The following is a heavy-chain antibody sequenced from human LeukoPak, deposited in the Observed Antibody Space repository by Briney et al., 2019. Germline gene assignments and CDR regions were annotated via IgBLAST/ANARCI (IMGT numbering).Heavy chain of an antibody. CDR2: IGSSSSYI. CDR1: GFTFSSYS. CDR3: ARRGYSSGLGAFDI. D-gene: IGHD6-19*01. J-gene: IGHJ3*02. Sequence: GGSLRLSCAASGFTFSSYSMNWVRQAPGKGLEWVSSIGSSSSYIYYADSVKGRFTISRDNAKNSLYLRMNSLRAEDTAVYYCARRGYSSGLGAFDIWGQGTMVTVSS. V-gene: IGHV3-21*01.